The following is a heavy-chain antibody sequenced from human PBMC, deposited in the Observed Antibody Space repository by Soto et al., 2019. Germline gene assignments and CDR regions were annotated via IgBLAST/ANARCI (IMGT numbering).Heavy chain of an antibody. CDR2: IYYSGST. Sequence: SETLSLTCTVSGGSISSGDYYWSWIRQPPGKGLEWIGYIYYSGSTYYNPSLKSRVTISVDTSKNQFSLKLSSVTAADTAVYYCARVQTTVTTYFFDYWGQGTLVTVSS. J-gene: IGHJ4*02. V-gene: IGHV4-30-4*01. CDR3: ARVQTTVTTYFFDY. D-gene: IGHD4-17*01. CDR1: GGSISSGDYY.